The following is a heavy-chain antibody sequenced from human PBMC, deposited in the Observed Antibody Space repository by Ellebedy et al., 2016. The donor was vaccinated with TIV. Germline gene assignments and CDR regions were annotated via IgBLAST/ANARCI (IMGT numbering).Heavy chain of an antibody. CDR2: ISAGIGNT. J-gene: IGHJ6*02. CDR1: GYTFTTYA. V-gene: IGHV1-3*01. Sequence: AASVKVSCKASGYTFTTYAIHWVRQAPGQKREGMGWISAGIGNTKYSEKFQGVVTITTDTAASTAYMELSNLRSEDTAVYYCASRFDIVLGSYPLGSYGLDIWGQGTTVTVSS. CDR3: ASRFDIVLGSYPLGSYGLDI. D-gene: IGHD3-9*01.